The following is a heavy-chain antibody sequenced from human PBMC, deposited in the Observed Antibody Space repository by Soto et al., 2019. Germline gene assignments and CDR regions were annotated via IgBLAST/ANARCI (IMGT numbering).Heavy chain of an antibody. CDR2: TYYRSKWYN. V-gene: IGHV6-1*01. CDR1: GDSVSSNSAA. D-gene: IGHD1-7*01. CDR3: ERSVLELLLSWFDY. Sequence: SQTLSLTCAISGDSVSSNSAAWNWIRQSPSRGLEWLGRTYYRSKWYNDYAVSVKSRITINPDTSKNQFSLQLNSVTPEDTAVYYCERSVLELLLSWFDYWGQGTLVTVSS. J-gene: IGHJ4*02.